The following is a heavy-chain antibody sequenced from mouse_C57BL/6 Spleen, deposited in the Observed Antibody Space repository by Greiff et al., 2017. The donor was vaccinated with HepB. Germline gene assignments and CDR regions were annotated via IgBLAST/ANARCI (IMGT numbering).Heavy chain of an antibody. CDR2: IRLKSDNYAT. D-gene: IGHD2-5*01. CDR1: GFTFSNYW. CDR3: TRSNYGDAMDY. J-gene: IGHJ4*01. Sequence: EVKLEESGGGLVQPGGSMKLSCVASGFTFSNYWMNWVRQSPEKGLEWVAQIRLKSDNYATHYAESVKGRFTISRDDSKSSVYLQMNNLRAEDTGIYYCTRSNYGDAMDYWGQGTSVTVSS. V-gene: IGHV6-3*01.